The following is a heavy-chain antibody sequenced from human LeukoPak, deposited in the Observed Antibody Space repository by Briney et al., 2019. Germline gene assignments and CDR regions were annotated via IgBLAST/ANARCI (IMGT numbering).Heavy chain of an antibody. V-gene: IGHV3-21*01. J-gene: IGHJ4*02. Sequence: GGSLRLSCAASGFTFSSYSMNWVRQAPGKGMEWVSSISSSSSYIYYADSVKGRFTISRDNAKNSLYLQMNSLRAEDTAVYYCARDHIVVVPAPVVDYWGQGTLVTVSS. CDR2: ISSSSSYI. D-gene: IGHD2-2*01. CDR3: ARDHIVVVPAPVVDY. CDR1: GFTFSSYS.